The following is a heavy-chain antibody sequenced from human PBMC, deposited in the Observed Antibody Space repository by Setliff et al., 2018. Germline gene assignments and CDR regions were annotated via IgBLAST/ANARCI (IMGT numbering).Heavy chain of an antibody. J-gene: IGHJ5*02. CDR1: GDSISSGYYY. CDR3: ARGGPTLTISRVLVVSSFDP. Sequence: SSETLSLTCTVSGDSISSGYYYWTWIRQSAGKGLEWIGHFYTSGNTNYNPSLKGRVTISVDTSKNQFSLKLSSVTAADTATYYCARGGPTLTISRVLVVSSFDPWGQGSRVTVSS. D-gene: IGHD3-3*01. CDR2: FYTSGNT. V-gene: IGHV4-61*09.